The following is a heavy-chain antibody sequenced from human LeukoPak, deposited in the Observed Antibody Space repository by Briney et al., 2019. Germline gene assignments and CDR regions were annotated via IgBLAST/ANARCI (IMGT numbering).Heavy chain of an antibody. CDR2: IYSGGST. Sequence: PGGSLRLSCAASGFTVSSNYVSWVRQAPGKGLEWVSVIYSGGSTYYADSVKGRFTISRDNSKNTLYLQMNSLRAEDTAVYYCARGRTIFGVVIGFDYWGQGTLVTVSS. CDR3: ARGRTIFGVVIGFDY. V-gene: IGHV3-53*01. CDR1: GFTVSSNY. J-gene: IGHJ4*02. D-gene: IGHD3-3*01.